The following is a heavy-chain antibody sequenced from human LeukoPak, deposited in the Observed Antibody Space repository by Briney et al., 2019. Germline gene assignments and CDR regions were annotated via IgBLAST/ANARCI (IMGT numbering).Heavy chain of an antibody. D-gene: IGHD4-11*01. Sequence: ASVKVSCKTPGYTFTGYYIHWVRQAPGQGLEWLGWINPNTGDTNYAQTFQGRVVLTSDTSVETAYVDLSSLKSDDTAIYYCARALVSNYGHDAFDFWGQGTLVTVSS. J-gene: IGHJ4*02. CDR2: INPNTGDT. CDR3: ARALVSNYGHDAFDF. V-gene: IGHV1-2*02. CDR1: GYTFTGYY.